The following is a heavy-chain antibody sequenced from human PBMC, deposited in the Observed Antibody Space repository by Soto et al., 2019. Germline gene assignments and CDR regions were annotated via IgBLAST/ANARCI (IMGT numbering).Heavy chain of an antibody. Sequence: SETLSLTCAISGDSVSSNSAAWNWIRQSPSRGLEWLGRTYYRSKWYNDYAVSVKSRITINPDTSKNQFSLQLNSVTPEDTAVYYCARGDPSPGVSGPFDPWGQGTLVTVSS. J-gene: IGHJ5*02. CDR1: GDSVSSNSAA. CDR3: ARGDPSPGVSGPFDP. V-gene: IGHV6-1*01. CDR2: TYYRSKWYN. D-gene: IGHD3-10*01.